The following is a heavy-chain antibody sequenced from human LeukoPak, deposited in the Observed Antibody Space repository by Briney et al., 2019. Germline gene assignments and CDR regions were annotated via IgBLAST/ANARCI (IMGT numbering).Heavy chain of an antibody. CDR3: ARVSGSYSADY. CDR2: IIPILGIA. J-gene: IGHJ4*02. Sequence: ASVKVSCKASGGTFSSYAISWVRQAPGQGLEWMGRIIPILGIANYAQKFQGRVTITADKSTSTAYMELSSLRSEDTAVYYCARVSGSYSADYWGQGTLVTVSS. CDR1: GGTFSSYA. V-gene: IGHV1-69*04. D-gene: IGHD1-26*01.